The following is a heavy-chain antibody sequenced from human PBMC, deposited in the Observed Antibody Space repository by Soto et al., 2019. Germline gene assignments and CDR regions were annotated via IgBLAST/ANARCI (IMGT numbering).Heavy chain of an antibody. CDR1: GYTFTSYG. Sequence: QVQLVQSGAEVKKPGASVKVSCKASGYTFTSYGISWVRQAPGQGLEWMGWISAYNGNTNYAQKLQGRATMTTDTAMSTANMELRSLRSDATAVYYCARCHGEGLRSPYYYYGMDVWGQGTTVTVSS. CDR2: ISAYNGNT. CDR3: ARCHGEGLRSPYYYYGMDV. V-gene: IGHV1-18*01. J-gene: IGHJ6*02. D-gene: IGHD5-12*01.